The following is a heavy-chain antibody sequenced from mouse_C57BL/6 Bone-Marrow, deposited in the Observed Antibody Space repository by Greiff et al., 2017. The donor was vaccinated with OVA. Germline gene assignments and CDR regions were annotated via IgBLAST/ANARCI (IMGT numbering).Heavy chain of an antibody. J-gene: IGHJ4*01. Sequence: QVQLQQSGAELARPGASVKLSCKASGYTFPSYGMSWVKQRTGQGLEWIGEIYSRSGNTYYNEKFKGKATLTADQSSSTAYMELRSLTSEDSAVYFCARKRNYDGSSSLCAMDYWGQGTSVTVSS. CDR2: IYSRSGNT. D-gene: IGHD1-1*01. CDR3: ARKRNYDGSSSLCAMDY. V-gene: IGHV1-81*01. CDR1: GYTFPSYG.